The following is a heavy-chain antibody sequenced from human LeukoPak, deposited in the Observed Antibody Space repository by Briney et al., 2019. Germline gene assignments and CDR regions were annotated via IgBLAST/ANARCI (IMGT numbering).Heavy chain of an antibody. CDR2: ISSSSSYI. CDR3: ARDPYSGGYGDYYYYYMDV. CDR1: QFIFRNYG. Sequence: GGTLRLSCAASQFIFRNYGMTWVRQAPGKGLEWVSSISSSSSYIYYADSVKGRFTISRDNAKNSLYLQINSLRAEDTAVYYCARDPYSGGYGDYYYYYMDVWGKGTTVTISS. V-gene: IGHV3-21*01. J-gene: IGHJ6*03. D-gene: IGHD1-26*01.